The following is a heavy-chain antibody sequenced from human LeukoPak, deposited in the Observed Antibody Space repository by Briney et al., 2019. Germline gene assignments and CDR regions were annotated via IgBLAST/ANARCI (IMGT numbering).Heavy chain of an antibody. D-gene: IGHD2-2*02. CDR1: GFTFSSHA. V-gene: IGHV3-23*01. CDR2: ISGSGGST. Sequence: GGSLRLSCAASGFTFSSHAMSWVRQAPGKGLEWVSAISGSGGSTYYADSVKGRFTISRDNSKNTLYLQMNSLRAEDTAVYYCAKGEYQLLYGDYWGQGTLVTVSS. CDR3: AKGEYQLLYGDY. J-gene: IGHJ4*02.